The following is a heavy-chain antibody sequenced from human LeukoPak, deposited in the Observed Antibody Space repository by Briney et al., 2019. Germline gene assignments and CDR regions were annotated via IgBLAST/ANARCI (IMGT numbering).Heavy chain of an antibody. CDR3: ARDLRGLEWLLSVGWFDP. Sequence: PGGSLRLSCAASGFTFSSYAMHWVRQAPGKGLEWVAVISYDGNNKYYVGSVKGRFTISRDNSKNTLYLQMNSLRAEDTAVYYCARDLRGLEWLLSVGWFDPWGQGTLVTVSS. D-gene: IGHD3-3*01. J-gene: IGHJ5*02. CDR2: ISYDGNNK. V-gene: IGHV3-30-3*01. CDR1: GFTFSSYA.